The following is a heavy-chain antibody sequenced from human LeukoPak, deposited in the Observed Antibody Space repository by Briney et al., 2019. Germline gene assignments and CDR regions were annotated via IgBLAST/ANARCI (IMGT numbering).Heavy chain of an antibody. CDR2: IYYTGST. Sequence: PSETLSLTCNVSSGTISSSSYFWGWIRQPPGNGLEWIGNIYYTGSTHYNPSLKSRLTISVDTSKNQFSLKLSSVTAADTAVYYCARVHTHYYDSSAYYLENPVFDYWGQGTLVTVSS. D-gene: IGHD3-22*01. CDR1: SGTISSSSYF. J-gene: IGHJ4*02. CDR3: ARVHTHYYDSSAYYLENPVFDY. V-gene: IGHV4-39*01.